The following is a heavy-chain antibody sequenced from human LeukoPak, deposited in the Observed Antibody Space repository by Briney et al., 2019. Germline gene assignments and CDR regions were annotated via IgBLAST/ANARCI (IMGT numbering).Heavy chain of an antibody. CDR3: AREVPIVRGLRWDY. CDR1: GDSISSYY. J-gene: IGHJ4*02. CDR2: IYYSGST. Sequence: SETLSLTCTVSGDSISSYYWNWVRQPPGKGLEWIGYIYYSGSTNCNPSLKSRVTISIDTSKSQFSLKLRSVTAADTAVYYCAREVPIVRGLRWDYWGQGTLATVSS. V-gene: IGHV4-59*01. D-gene: IGHD3-10*01.